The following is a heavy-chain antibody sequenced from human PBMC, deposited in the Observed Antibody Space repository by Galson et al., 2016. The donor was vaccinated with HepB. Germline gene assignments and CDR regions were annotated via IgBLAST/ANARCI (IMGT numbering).Heavy chain of an antibody. J-gene: IGHJ4*02. D-gene: IGHD3-16*01. Sequence: SLRLSCAASGFSFSNSGMSWVRQAPGRGLEWVSGINRSGAATQYADFVKGRFTISRDNSKNTLYLYMNNLTAGDTAIYYCGKHGGFDYWGQGALVTVSS. V-gene: IGHV3-23*01. CDR2: INRSGAAT. CDR3: GKHGGFDY. CDR1: GFSFSNSG.